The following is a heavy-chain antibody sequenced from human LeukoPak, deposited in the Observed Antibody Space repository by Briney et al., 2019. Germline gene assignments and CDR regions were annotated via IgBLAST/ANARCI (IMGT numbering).Heavy chain of an antibody. V-gene: IGHV3-7*01. Sequence: PGGSLRLSWAASGFTFSSYWMSWVRQAPGKGLEWVANIKQDGSEKYYVDSVKGRFTISRDNAKNSLYLQMDSLRAEDTAVYYCARSPTTYYYDSSGYYGEDYWGQGTLVTVSS. CDR3: ARSPTTYYYDSSGYYGEDY. CDR2: IKQDGSEK. CDR1: GFTFSSYW. D-gene: IGHD3-22*01. J-gene: IGHJ4*02.